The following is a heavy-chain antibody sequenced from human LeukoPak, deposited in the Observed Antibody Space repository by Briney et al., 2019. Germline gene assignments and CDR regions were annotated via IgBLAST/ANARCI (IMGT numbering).Heavy chain of an antibody. CDR1: GYTFTSYG. V-gene: IGHV1-18*01. Sequence: ASVKVSCKASGYTFTSYGISWVRQAPGQGLEWMGWISAYNGNTNYAQKLQGRVTMTTDTSTSTAYMELRSLRSEDTAVYYCARDPYYYDSSGYPYYYYYGMDVWGQGTTVTVSS. CDR2: ISAYNGNT. J-gene: IGHJ6*02. CDR3: ARDPYYYDSSGYPYYYYYGMDV. D-gene: IGHD3-22*01.